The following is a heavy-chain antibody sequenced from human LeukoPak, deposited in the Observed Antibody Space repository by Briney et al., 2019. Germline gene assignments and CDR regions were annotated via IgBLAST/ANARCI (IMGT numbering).Heavy chain of an antibody. CDR3: ARTSMTTVTTWTYYYYGMDV. CDR1: GGSISSGGYY. J-gene: IGHJ6*02. CDR2: IYHSGST. D-gene: IGHD4-17*01. V-gene: IGHV4-30-2*01. Sequence: SETLSLTCTVSGGSISSGGYYWSWIRQPPGKGLEWIGYIYHSGSTYYNPSLKSRVTISVDTSKNQFSLKLSSVTAADTAVYYCARTSMTTVTTWTYYYYGMDVWGQGTTVTVSS.